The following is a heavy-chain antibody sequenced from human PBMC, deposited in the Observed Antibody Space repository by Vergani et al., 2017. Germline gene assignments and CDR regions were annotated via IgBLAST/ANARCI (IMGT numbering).Heavy chain of an antibody. J-gene: IGHJ4*02. Sequence: QVQLVESGGGVVQPGRSLTLSCPPSRFTFILSPIHSLPPPPAKGLVVVQVISYDGSNKYYADSVKGRFTISRDNSTNTLYLQMNSLRAEDTAVYYCVRVEGGSYFESDLTLDYWGQGTLVTVSS. V-gene: IGHV3-30-3*01. CDR2: ISYDGSNK. D-gene: IGHD1-26*01. CDR1: RFTFILSP. CDR3: VRVEGGSYFESDLTLDY.